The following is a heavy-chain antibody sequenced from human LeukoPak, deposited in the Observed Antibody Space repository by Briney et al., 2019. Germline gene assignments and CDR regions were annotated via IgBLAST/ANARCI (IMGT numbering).Heavy chain of an antibody. D-gene: IGHD3-22*01. J-gene: IGHJ4*02. CDR2: INPNNGGT. V-gene: IGHV1-2*02. CDR1: GYTFTGCY. CDR3: ARAPSRDSSGYPMD. Sequence: ASVKVSCKASGYTFTGCYMHWVRQAPGQGLEWMGWINPNNGGTNYAQKFQGRVTMTRDTSISTAYMELSRLRSDDTAVYYCARAPSRDSSGYPMDWGQGTLVTVSS.